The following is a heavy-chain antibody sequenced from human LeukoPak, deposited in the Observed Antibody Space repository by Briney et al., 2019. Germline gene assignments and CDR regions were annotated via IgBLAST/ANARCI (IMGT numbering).Heavy chain of an antibody. CDR2: IYHSGST. CDR1: GYSISSGYY. CDR3: ARKRVGAVED. Sequence: PSETLSLTCTVSGYSISSGYYWGWIRQPPGKGLEWIGSIYHSGSTYYNPSLKSRVTISVDTSKNQFSLKLSSVTAADTAVYYCARKRVGAVEDWGQGTLVTVSS. D-gene: IGHD1-26*01. J-gene: IGHJ4*02. V-gene: IGHV4-38-2*02.